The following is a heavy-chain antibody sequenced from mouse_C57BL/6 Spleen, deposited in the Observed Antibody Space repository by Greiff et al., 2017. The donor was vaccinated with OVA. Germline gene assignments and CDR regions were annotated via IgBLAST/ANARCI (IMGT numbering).Heavy chain of an antibody. J-gene: IGHJ2*01. CDR2: IDPSDSYT. V-gene: IGHV1-69*01. D-gene: IGHD1-1*01. Sequence: QVQLQQPGAELVMPGASVKLSCKASGYTFTSYWMHWVKQRPGQGLEWIGEIDPSDSYTNYNQKFKGKSTLTVDKSSSTAYMQLSSLTSEDAAVYYCAREGFYYGSSRYYFDYWGQGTTLTVSS. CDR1: GYTFTSYW. CDR3: AREGFYYGSSRYYFDY.